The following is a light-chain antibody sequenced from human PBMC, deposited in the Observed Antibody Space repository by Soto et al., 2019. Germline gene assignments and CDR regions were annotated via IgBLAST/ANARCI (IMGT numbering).Light chain of an antibody. CDR1: QSISTY. CDR2: AAS. Sequence: DIQMTQSPSSLSASVGGRVTITCRASQSISTYLHWYQQKPGKAPNLLIYAASTLQSGVPSRFRGSGSGTDFTFTISRLQPEDIATYYCQQYENLPTFGQGTRLEIK. CDR3: QQYENLPT. V-gene: IGKV1-33*01. J-gene: IGKJ5*01.